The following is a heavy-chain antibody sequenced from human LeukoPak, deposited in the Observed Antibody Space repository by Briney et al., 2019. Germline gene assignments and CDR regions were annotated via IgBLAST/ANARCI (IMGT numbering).Heavy chain of an antibody. CDR3: ARVVGYPELWLDAYYFDY. D-gene: IGHD5-18*01. V-gene: IGHV4-59*01. Sequence: PSETLSLTCTVSGGSISSYYWSWTRQPPGKGLEWVGSIYYSGSTNYNPSLKSRVTISVDTSKNQFSLKLSSVTAADTAVYYCARVVGYPELWLDAYYFDYWGQGTLVTVSS. CDR1: GGSISSYY. CDR2: IYYSGST. J-gene: IGHJ4*02.